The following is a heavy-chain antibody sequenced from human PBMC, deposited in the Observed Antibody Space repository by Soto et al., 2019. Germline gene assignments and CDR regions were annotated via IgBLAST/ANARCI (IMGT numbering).Heavy chain of an antibody. Sequence: PSETLSLTCTVSGGSISGGGYYWSWIRQHPGKGLEWIGYIYYSGSTYYNPSLKSRVTISVDTSKNQFSLKLSSVTAADTAVYYCARERIVVARYNYYYYGMDVWGQGTTVTVSS. V-gene: IGHV4-31*03. CDR1: GGSISGGGYY. D-gene: IGHD2-15*01. J-gene: IGHJ6*02. CDR2: IYYSGST. CDR3: ARERIVVARYNYYYYGMDV.